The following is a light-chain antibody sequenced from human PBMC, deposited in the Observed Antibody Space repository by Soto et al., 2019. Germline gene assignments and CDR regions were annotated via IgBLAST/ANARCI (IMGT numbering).Light chain of an antibody. CDR1: QSVSSN. Sequence: EIVMTQSPATRSVSPGERATLSCRAIQSVSSNLAGYQQKPGQAPRLLIYGAATRATGIPARFSGRGSGTVCTLTISMQQSADVAVYYCHQDNNWPPWRCGQGTKVEIK. CDR2: GAA. J-gene: IGKJ1*01. V-gene: IGKV3-15*01. CDR3: HQDNNWPPWR.